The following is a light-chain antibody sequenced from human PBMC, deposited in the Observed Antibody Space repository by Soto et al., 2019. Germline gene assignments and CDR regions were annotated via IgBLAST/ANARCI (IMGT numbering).Light chain of an antibody. CDR1: INDVGGYNY. CDR2: QVT. CDR3: MSYAGGNSFV. V-gene: IGLV2-8*01. J-gene: IGLJ1*01. Sequence: QSALTQPPSASGSPGQSVTISCAGTINDVGGYNYVSWYHQHPGKVPQLMIYQVTKRPSGVPDRFSGSKSDTTASLTISGLQAEDEGDYYCMSYAGGNSFVFGTGTKLTVL.